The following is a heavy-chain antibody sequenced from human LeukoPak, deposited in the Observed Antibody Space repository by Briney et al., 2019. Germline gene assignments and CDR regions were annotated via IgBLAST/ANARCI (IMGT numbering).Heavy chain of an antibody. J-gene: IGHJ6*02. Sequence: PGGSLRLSCAASAFIFSSYEMNWVRQAPGKGLEWVSGINWNGGSTGYADSVKGRFTISRDNAKNSLYLQMNSLRAEDTALYYCARGGIAAAGTRRYYYGMDVWGQGTTVTVSS. CDR2: INWNGGST. V-gene: IGHV3-20*04. CDR3: ARGGIAAAGTRRYYYGMDV. D-gene: IGHD6-13*01. CDR1: AFIFSSYE.